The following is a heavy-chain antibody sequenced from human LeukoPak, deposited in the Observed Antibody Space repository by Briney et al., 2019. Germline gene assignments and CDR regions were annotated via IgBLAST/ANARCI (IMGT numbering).Heavy chain of an antibody. CDR2: IIPIFGTA. CDR1: GGTFSSYA. V-gene: IGHV1-69*13. CDR3: ARWAYSSGWGASGI. Sequence: ASVKVSCKASGGTFSSYAISWVRQAPGQGLEWMGGIIPIFGTANHAQKFQGRVTITADESTSTAYMELSSLRSEDTAVYYCARWAYSSGWGASGIWGQGTLATVSS. J-gene: IGHJ4*02. D-gene: IGHD6-19*01.